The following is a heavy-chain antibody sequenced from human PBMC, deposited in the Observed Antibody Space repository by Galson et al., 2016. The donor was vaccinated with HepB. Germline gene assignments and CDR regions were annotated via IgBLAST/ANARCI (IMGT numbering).Heavy chain of an antibody. CDR3: ARDLFLGGPVRDP. CDR1: GFSVSRNY. V-gene: IGHV3-23*01. Sequence: SLRLSCAASGFSVSRNYMSWVRQALGKGLEWVPVISGSGGSTYYADSVKGRYTISRDNSKNTLYLQMNSLRAEDTAVYYCARDLFLGGPVRDPWGQGTLVIVSS. D-gene: IGHD3-16*01. CDR2: ISGSGGST. J-gene: IGHJ5*02.